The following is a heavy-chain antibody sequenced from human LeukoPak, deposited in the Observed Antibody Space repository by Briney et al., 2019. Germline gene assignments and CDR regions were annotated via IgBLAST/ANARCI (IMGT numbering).Heavy chain of an antibody. D-gene: IGHD5-18*01. CDR3: AREAGGEYSYGSDY. CDR2: ISAYNGNT. V-gene: IGHV1-18*01. CDR1: GYTFTSYG. Sequence: ASVKVSCKASGYTFTSYGISWVRQAPGQGLEWMGWISAYNGNTNYAQKLQGRVTMTTDTSTRTAYMELRSLRSDDTAVYYCAREAGGEYSYGSDYWGQGTLVTVSS. J-gene: IGHJ4*02.